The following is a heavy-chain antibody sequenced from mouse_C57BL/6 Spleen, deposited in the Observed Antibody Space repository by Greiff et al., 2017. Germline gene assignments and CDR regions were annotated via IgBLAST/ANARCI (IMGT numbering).Heavy chain of an antibody. CDR2: INPNNGGT. V-gene: IGHV1-18*01. CDR1: GYTFTDYN. Sequence: EVQLQQSGPELVKPGASVKIPCTASGYTFTDYNMDWVKQSHGKSLEWIGDINPNNGGTIYNQKFKGKATLTVDKSSSTAYMELRSLTSEDTAVYYCARGERFAYWGQGTLVTVSA. J-gene: IGHJ3*01. CDR3: ARGERFAY.